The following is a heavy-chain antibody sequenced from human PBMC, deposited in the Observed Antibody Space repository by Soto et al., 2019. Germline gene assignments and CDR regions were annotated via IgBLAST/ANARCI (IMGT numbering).Heavy chain of an antibody. Sequence: HPGGSLRLSCAASGFTFSSYGMHWVRQAPGKGLEWVAVISYDGSNKYYADSVKGRFTISRDNSKNTLYLQMNSLRAEDTAVYYCAKDLRSSGYYFDYWGQGTLVTVSS. D-gene: IGHD3-22*01. CDR2: ISYDGSNK. CDR1: GFTFSSYG. CDR3: AKDLRSSGYYFDY. V-gene: IGHV3-30*18. J-gene: IGHJ4*02.